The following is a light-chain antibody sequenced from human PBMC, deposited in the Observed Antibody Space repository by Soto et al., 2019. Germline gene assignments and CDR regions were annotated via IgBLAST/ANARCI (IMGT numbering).Light chain of an antibody. Sequence: EIMMTQYPVTLSVSPGERATLSCRASQSIARNLAWYQQKHGQAPRLLIYGAFTRATGIPGRFSGSGSGTEFTLTISSLQSEDCAVYYCQHYTQWSLTFGGGTKVEIK. CDR1: QSIARN. J-gene: IGKJ4*01. CDR3: QHYTQWSLT. CDR2: GAF. V-gene: IGKV3-15*01.